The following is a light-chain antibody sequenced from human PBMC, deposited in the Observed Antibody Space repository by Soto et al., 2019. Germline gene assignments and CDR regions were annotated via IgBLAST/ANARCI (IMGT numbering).Light chain of an antibody. CDR3: NSYTSTSTHV. CDR1: TSDVGRYNY. J-gene: IGLJ1*01. V-gene: IGLV2-14*01. CDR2: DVS. Sequence: QSALTQPASVSGSPGQSITISCTGTTSDVGRYNYVSWYQQHPGKAPKLIIYDVSNRPSGVSNRFSGSKSGNTASLTISGLQAEADADYYCNSYTSTSTHVFGTGTKLTVL.